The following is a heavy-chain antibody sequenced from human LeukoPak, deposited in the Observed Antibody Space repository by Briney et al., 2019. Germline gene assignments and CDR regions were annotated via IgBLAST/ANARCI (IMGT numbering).Heavy chain of an antibody. CDR3: ARWVAAAGTDYFDY. Sequence: ASVKVSCKASGYTFSSYGINWVRQAPGEGLEWMGWISAYNGNTNYAQKLQGRVTMTTDTSTSTAYMELRSLRSDDTAVYYCARWVAAAGTDYFDYWGQGTLVTVSS. CDR2: ISAYNGNT. J-gene: IGHJ4*02. D-gene: IGHD6-13*01. CDR1: GYTFSSYG. V-gene: IGHV1-18*01.